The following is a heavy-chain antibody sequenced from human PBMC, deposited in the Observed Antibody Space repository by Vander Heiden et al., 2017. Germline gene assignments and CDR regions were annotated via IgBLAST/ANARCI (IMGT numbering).Heavy chain of an antibody. CDR2: INPSGGST. V-gene: IGHV1-46*03. D-gene: IGHD2-21*02. J-gene: IGHJ5*02. CDR1: GYTFTNYY. Sequence: QVQLVQSGAEVKKPGASVKVSCKASGYTFTNYYMHWVRQAPGQGLEWMGIINPSGGSTSFAQKFQGRVTMTRDTSTSTVYMELSSLRSEDTAVYYCTRGARRDCTGPWGQGTLDTVSS. CDR3: TRGARRDCTGP.